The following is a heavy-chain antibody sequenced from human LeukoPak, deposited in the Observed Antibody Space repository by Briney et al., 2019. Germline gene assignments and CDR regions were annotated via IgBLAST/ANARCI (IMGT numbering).Heavy chain of an antibody. CDR1: GFIFSSYA. CDR3: ARMRSIPAAGRAGNFDY. D-gene: IGHD6-13*01. Sequence: GGSLRLSCAASGFIFSSYAMHWVRQCPGKGLEWMTVISYDGSNKYYADSVKGRFTISRDNSKNTLYLQMNSLRAEDTAVYYCARMRSIPAAGRAGNFDYWGQGTLVTVSS. J-gene: IGHJ4*02. CDR2: ISYDGSNK. V-gene: IGHV3-30*14.